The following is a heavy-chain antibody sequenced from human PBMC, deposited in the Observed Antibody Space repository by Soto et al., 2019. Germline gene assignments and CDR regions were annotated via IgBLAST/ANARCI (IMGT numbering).Heavy chain of an antibody. CDR1: GYTFTSYY. CDR2: INPSGGST. J-gene: IGHJ4*02. V-gene: IGHV1-46*03. Sequence: GASVKVSCKASGYTFTSYYMHWVRQAPGQGLEWMGIINPSGGSTSYAQKYQGRVNMTRDTSTSTVYMELSSLSSDDTAVYYCAIRWFGGHYYFDYWGQGTLVTVSS. D-gene: IGHD3-10*01. CDR3: AIRWFGGHYYFDY.